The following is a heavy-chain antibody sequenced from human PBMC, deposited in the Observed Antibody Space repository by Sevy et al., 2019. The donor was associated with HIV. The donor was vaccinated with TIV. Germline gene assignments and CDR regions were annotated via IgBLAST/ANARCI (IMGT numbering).Heavy chain of an antibody. D-gene: IGHD5-12*01. CDR2: ISYDGSHK. J-gene: IGHJ4*02. CDR1: GFTFSTHA. V-gene: IGHV3-30-3*01. Sequence: GGSLRLSCAASGFTFSTHAMHWVRQAPGKGLEWVALISYDGSHKYYADSVKGRFTISRDDSNNTLSLQMNSLRPEDTAVYYCAREGGYSIDLSPGNYWGQGTLVTVSS. CDR3: AREGGYSIDLSPGNY.